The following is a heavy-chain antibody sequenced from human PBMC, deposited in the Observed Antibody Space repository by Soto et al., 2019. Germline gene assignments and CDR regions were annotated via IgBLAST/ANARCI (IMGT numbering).Heavy chain of an antibody. CDR1: GYTFTSYG. J-gene: IGHJ4*02. V-gene: IGHV1-18*01. D-gene: IGHD6-19*01. CDR3: ARPGGIAVWVDNGY. Sequence: QVQLVQSGAEVKKPGASVKVSCKASGYTFTSYGISWVRQAPGQGLEWMGWISAYNGNTNYAQKLQGRVTMTTDTSTSAAYTELRSLEFDDTAVYYCARPGGIAVWVDNGYWGQGTLVTVSS. CDR2: ISAYNGNT.